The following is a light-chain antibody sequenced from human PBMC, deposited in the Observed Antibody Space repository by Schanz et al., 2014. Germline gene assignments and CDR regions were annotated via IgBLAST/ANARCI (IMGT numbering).Light chain of an antibody. CDR2: LGS. CDR3: MQGVQLPPFT. V-gene: IGKV2-28*01. J-gene: IGKJ3*01. Sequence: DIVMTQSPLSLPVTPGEPASISCRSSQSLLHTNGYNYLDWYLQKPGQSPQLLIYLGSNRASGVPDRFSGSGSGTDFTLKISRVEAEDVGVYYCMQGVQLPPFTFGPGTKVEIK. CDR1: QSLLHTNGYNY.